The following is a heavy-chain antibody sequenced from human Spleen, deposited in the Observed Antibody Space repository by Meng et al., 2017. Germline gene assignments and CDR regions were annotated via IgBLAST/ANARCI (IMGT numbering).Heavy chain of an antibody. Sequence: GESLKISCAASGFTFNTYSMNWVRQAPGKGLEWVSSISSSGAYIYYVDSVTGRFTISRDSAKTSLFLQMNSLRPEDTAVYYCASVRSLDAFDIWGQGTMVTVSS. CDR3: ASVRSLDAFDI. J-gene: IGHJ3*02. D-gene: IGHD1-26*01. CDR1: GFTFNTYS. CDR2: ISSSGAYI. V-gene: IGHV3-21*01.